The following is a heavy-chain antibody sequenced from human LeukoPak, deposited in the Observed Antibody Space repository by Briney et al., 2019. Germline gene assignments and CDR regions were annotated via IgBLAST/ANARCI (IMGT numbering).Heavy chain of an antibody. J-gene: IGHJ5*02. CDR2: INPNSGGT. V-gene: IGHV1-2*02. D-gene: IGHD7-27*01. Sequence: ASVKVSCKASGYTFTGYYMHWVRQAPGQGLEWMGWINPNSGGTNYAQKFQGRVTMTRDTSISTAYMELSRLRSDDTAVYYCAREGVNWGSFRCFDPWGQGTLVTVSP. CDR3: AREGVNWGSFRCFDP. CDR1: GYTFTGYY.